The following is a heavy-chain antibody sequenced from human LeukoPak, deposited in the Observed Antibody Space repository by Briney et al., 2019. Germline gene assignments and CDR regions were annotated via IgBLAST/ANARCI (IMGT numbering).Heavy chain of an antibody. J-gene: IGHJ5*02. V-gene: IGHV4-34*01. D-gene: IGHD6-13*01. CDR1: GGSLSGYY. CDR3: ARVRQQLVNS. Sequence: PAETLSLTCAVSGGSLSGYYWSWIRQPPGKGLEWIGEINHSGSTDYNPSLKSQVTMSVDTSKNHFSLKLSSVTAADTAVYYCARVRQQLVNSWGQGTLVTVSS. CDR2: INHSGST.